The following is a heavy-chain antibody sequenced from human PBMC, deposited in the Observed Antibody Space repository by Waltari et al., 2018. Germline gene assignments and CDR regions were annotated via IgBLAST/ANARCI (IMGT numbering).Heavy chain of an antibody. J-gene: IGHJ4*02. CDR2: IRWSGANI. V-gene: IGHV3-9*01. Sequence: LVESGGGLVQPGRSLRLSCAASGFSFDDYAMYWVRQAPGKGLEWVSGIRWSGANIDYADSVKGRFTISRDNAKNSLYLQMNSLRSEDTAVYYCAKDRPLGRYFDFLSPTLDCWGQGTLVTVSS. CDR1: GFSFDDYA. D-gene: IGHD3-9*01. CDR3: AKDRPLGRYFDFLSPTLDC.